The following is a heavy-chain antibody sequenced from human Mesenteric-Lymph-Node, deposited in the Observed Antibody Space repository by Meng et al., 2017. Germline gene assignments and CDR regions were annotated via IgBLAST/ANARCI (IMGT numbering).Heavy chain of an antibody. D-gene: IGHD6-19*01. V-gene: IGHV4-39*07. CDR1: GGFINTCPYY. J-gene: IGHJ4*02. CDR3: AREVAVGGIYFDF. Sequence: LAAQGSGPGLVKPAESLSLTCGGSGGFINTCPYYGTWIRQSPGKGLEWIGSIHFSGGANSHPSLKSRVTISLDTSKYQFSLKLTSATAADTAVYYCAREVAVGGIYFDFWGQGALVTVSS. CDR2: IHFSGGA.